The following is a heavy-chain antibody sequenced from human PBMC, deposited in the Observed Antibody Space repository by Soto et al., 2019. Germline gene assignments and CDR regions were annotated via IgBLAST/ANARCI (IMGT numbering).Heavy chain of an antibody. V-gene: IGHV1-69*02. D-gene: IGHD3-10*01. CDR1: GDTFNFYT. CDR3: ATNYGSGSTHFDY. CDR2: IIPMLGMS. Sequence: QVQLVQSGAEVKKPGSPVRVSCTASGDTFNFYTISWVRQVPGQGPEWMGRIIPMLGMSNYAQKFQGRVTIMADKSTSTVYMNLSGLTSEDPAVYYCATNYGSGSTHFDYWGQGTLVTVSS. J-gene: IGHJ4*02.